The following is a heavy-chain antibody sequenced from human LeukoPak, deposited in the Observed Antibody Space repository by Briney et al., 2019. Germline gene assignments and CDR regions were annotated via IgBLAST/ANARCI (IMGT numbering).Heavy chain of an antibody. Sequence: PGGSLRLSCAASGFTFSSYATTWVRQAPGKGLEWVSSISGSGGSTYYGDSVKGRFTISRDNSKNTLYLQMNSLRVDDTAIYYRAKLRRASSTIVLRVVDYWGQGTLVTVSS. V-gene: IGHV3-23*01. CDR1: GFTFSSYA. CDR3: AKLRRASSTIVLRVVDY. CDR2: ISGSGGST. D-gene: IGHD2-15*01. J-gene: IGHJ4*02.